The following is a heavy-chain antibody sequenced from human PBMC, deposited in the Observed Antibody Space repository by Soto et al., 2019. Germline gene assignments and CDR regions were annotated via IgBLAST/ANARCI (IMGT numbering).Heavy chain of an antibody. V-gene: IGHV3-30-3*01. CDR1: GVTFSSYA. Sequence: GGSLRLSCAASGVTFSSYAMHWVRQAPGKGLEWVAVISYDGSNKYYADSVKGRFTISRDNSKNTLYLQMNSLRAEDTAVYYCARDHARLAVAGPLAYWGQGTLVTVSS. CDR2: ISYDGSNK. CDR3: ARDHARLAVAGPLAY. J-gene: IGHJ4*02. D-gene: IGHD6-19*01.